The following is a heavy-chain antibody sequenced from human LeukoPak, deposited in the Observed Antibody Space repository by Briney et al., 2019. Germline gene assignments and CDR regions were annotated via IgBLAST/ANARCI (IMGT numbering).Heavy chain of an antibody. CDR2: IKTDGSEK. CDR1: GFTFSNYW. V-gene: IGHV3-7*01. D-gene: IGHD5/OR15-5a*01. Sequence: PGWSLRLSCEGSGFTFSNYWMGWVRQAPGNAMQWVANIKTDGSEKYYVDSVKGRFTISRDNAKNSLYLQRNSLRAEDTAVYYCASYSVLNLLEFQFWGQGTLLTVSS. J-gene: IGHJ1*01. CDR3: ASYSVLNLLEFQF.